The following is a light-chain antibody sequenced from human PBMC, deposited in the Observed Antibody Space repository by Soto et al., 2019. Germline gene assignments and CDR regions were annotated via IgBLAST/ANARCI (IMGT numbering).Light chain of an antibody. CDR2: DNT. V-gene: IGLV1-40*01. Sequence: QSVLTQPPSVSGAPGQRVAISCTGNSSNIGAGKNVHWYHHLPGTAPQLVIYDNTNRPSGVPDRFSGFKSGTSASLAITGLQAEDEGDYYCQSYDNSLSGPVVFGGGTKVTVL. CDR1: SSNIGAGKN. CDR3: QSYDNSLSGPVV. J-gene: IGLJ2*01.